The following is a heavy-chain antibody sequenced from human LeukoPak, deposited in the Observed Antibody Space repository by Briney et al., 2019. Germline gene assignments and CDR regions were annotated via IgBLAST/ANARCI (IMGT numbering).Heavy chain of an antibody. V-gene: IGHV3-69-1*01. CDR1: GLTISNNW. CDR2: ISSSSYI. D-gene: IGHD5-18*01. CDR3: GRELIYSSGGY. Sequence: GGSLRLSCADSGLTISNNWMSWVRQAPGKGLEWGSSISSSSYIYYAASVKGGCTISSEIATTSLYLHINRVRADDTAVYFFGRELIYSSGGYRRQGTLLT. J-gene: IGHJ4*02.